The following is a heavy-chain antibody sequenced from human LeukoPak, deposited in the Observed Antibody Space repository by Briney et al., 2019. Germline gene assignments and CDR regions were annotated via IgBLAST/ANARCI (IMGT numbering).Heavy chain of an antibody. Sequence: TSETLSLTCTVSGGSISSYYWSWIRQPAGKGLEWIGRMHSSGSTNYNPSIKSRVTMSLDTSKNQFSLKVYSVTAADTAMYYCAREAVHYGSGSHDYWGQGTLVAVSS. CDR1: GGSISSYY. CDR3: AREAVHYGSGSHDY. V-gene: IGHV4-4*07. J-gene: IGHJ4*02. CDR2: MHSSGST. D-gene: IGHD3-10*01.